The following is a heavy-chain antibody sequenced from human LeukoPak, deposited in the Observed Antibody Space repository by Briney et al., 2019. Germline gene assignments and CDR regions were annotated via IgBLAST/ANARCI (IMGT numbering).Heavy chain of an antibody. Sequence: GGPLRLSCAASGFTFRSYAMNWLRQAPGKGLEWVSAISGSGSATYYADSVKGRFTISRDNSKNTLYLQMNSLRAEDTAVYYCAKDQYGEAFDIWGPGTMVTVSS. J-gene: IGHJ3*02. D-gene: IGHD4-17*01. V-gene: IGHV3-23*01. CDR3: AKDQYGEAFDI. CDR2: ISGSGSAT. CDR1: GFTFRSYA.